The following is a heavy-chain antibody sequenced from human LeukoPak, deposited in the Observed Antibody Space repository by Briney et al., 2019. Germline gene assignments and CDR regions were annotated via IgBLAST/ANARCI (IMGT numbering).Heavy chain of an antibody. D-gene: IGHD3-22*01. Sequence: ATVKVSCKASGGTFSSYTISWVRQATGQELEWMGWMNPNSGNTGYAQKFQGRVTITRNTSISTAYMELSSPRSEDTAVYYCARGRDYYDSSGYDYWGQGTLVTVSS. CDR1: GGTFSSYT. J-gene: IGHJ4*02. CDR3: ARGRDYYDSSGYDY. V-gene: IGHV1-8*03. CDR2: MNPNSGNT.